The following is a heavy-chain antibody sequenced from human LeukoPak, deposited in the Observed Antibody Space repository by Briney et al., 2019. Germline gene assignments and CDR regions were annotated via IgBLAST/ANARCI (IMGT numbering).Heavy chain of an antibody. D-gene: IGHD5-18*01. CDR1: GGSISSGGYY. Sequence: SQTLSLTCTVSGGSISSGGYYWSWIRQHPGTGLEWIGYIYYSGSTYYNPSLKSRVTISVDTSKNQFSLKLSSVTAADTAVYYCAGVDTAMVTVDYWGQGTLVTVSS. CDR3: AGVDTAMVTVDY. V-gene: IGHV4-31*03. J-gene: IGHJ4*02. CDR2: IYYSGST.